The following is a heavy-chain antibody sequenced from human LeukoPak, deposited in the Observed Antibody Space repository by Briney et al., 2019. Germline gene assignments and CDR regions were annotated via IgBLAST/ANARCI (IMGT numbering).Heavy chain of an antibody. Sequence: ASVKVSCNASGYTFTGYYMHWVRQAPGQGLEWMGWINPNSGGTNYAQKFQGRVTMTRDTSISTAYMELSRLRSDDTAVYYCARGRAAAVYFDYWGQGTLVTVSS. CDR1: GYTFTGYY. V-gene: IGHV1-2*02. CDR2: INPNSGGT. D-gene: IGHD6-13*01. J-gene: IGHJ4*02. CDR3: ARGRAAAVYFDY.